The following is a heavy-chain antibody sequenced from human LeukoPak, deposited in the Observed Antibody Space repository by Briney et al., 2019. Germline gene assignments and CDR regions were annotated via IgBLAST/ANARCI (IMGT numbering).Heavy chain of an antibody. Sequence: GSLRLSCAVSGFRFVDDYMSWIRQAPGQGLEWVSYISNSGSYTNYADSVEGRFTISRDNAENSLYLQMNSLRAEDTAVYYCARSRGAGPGAYFDYWGQGTLVTVTS. CDR2: ISNSGSYT. J-gene: IGHJ4*02. CDR3: ARSRGAGPGAYFDY. V-gene: IGHV3-11*03. D-gene: IGHD6-19*01. CDR1: GFRFVDDY.